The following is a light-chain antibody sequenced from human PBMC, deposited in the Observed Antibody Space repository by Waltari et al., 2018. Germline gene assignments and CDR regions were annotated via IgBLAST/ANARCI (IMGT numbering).Light chain of an antibody. J-gene: IGLJ2*01. CDR2: DEN. CDR1: NIGYKG. CDR3: QLWDSDSDHWI. Sequence: SYVLTQPPSVSVAPGQTARITCGGDNIGYKGVHWYQQKSGQAPVFVVFDENARPSGRPDGISGSKSESTAALTISRVEAGDEADYYCQLWDSDSDHWIFGGGTKLTVL. V-gene: IGLV3-21*02.